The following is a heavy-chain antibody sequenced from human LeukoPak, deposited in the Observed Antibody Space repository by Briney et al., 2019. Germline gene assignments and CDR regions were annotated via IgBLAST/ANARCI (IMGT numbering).Heavy chain of an antibody. Sequence: SETLPLTRTCTVVSNNKYFWSSIRQPAGKGLEWIGRIYTSGSTNYNPSLTSPLTLGIDTSKNHFSQKVSYVTDADTAMYYYARYPYNNSPFAYWGRGILVSVSS. CDR3: ARYPYNNSPFAY. CDR1: VVSNNKYF. CDR2: IYTSGST. J-gene: IGHJ4*02. V-gene: IGHV4-4*07. D-gene: IGHD4-11*01.